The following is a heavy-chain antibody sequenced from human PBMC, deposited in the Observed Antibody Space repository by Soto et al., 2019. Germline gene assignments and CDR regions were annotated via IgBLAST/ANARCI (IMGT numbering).Heavy chain of an antibody. CDR2: IYYSGTT. CDR1: GGSISSTSYY. CDR3: ARGGYGGNKAALYDAFDI. V-gene: IGHV4-39*01. J-gene: IGHJ3*02. D-gene: IGHD4-17*01. Sequence: SETLSLTCAVSGGSISSTSYYGGGILQPPGRGLEWIGNIYYSGTTYYSPSLKSRVTISVDSSKNQFSLKLSSVTAADTAVYYCARGGYGGNKAALYDAFDIWGQGTMVT.